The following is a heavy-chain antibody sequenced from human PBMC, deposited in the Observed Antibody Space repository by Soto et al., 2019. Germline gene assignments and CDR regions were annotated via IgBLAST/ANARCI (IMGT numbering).Heavy chain of an antibody. Sequence: SVKVSCKASGGTFSSYTISWVRQAPGQGLEWMGRIIPILGIANYAQKFQGRVTITADKSTGTAYMELSSLRSEDTAVYYCWRSGGSPDAFDIWGKGTMVTVSS. CDR1: GGTFSSYT. D-gene: IGHD2-15*01. CDR3: WRSGGSPDAFDI. J-gene: IGHJ3*02. CDR2: IIPILGIA. V-gene: IGHV1-69*02.